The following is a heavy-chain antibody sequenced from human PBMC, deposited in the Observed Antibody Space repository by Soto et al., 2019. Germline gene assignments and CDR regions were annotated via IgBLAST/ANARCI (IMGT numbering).Heavy chain of an antibody. Sequence: PSETLSLTCTVSVGSINSYFWTWVRQSPGKGLQWIGYIHYSGNSNYNPSLKSRVTMSVDTSKNQFSLRLTSVTAADTAVYYCARMNQLAPKRNAFDIWGRGTMVTVS. J-gene: IGHJ3*02. CDR2: IHYSGNS. CDR1: VGSINSYF. CDR3: ARMNQLAPKRNAFDI. D-gene: IGHD1-1*01. V-gene: IGHV4-59*01.